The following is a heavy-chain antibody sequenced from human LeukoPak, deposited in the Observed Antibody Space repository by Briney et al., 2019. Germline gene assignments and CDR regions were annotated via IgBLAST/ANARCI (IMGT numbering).Heavy chain of an antibody. CDR1: GYTFTGYY. V-gene: IGHV1-2*02. D-gene: IGHD6-19*01. Sequence: APVKVSCKASGYTFTGYYMHWVRRAPGQGLEWMGWINPNSGGTNYAQKFQGRVTMTRDTSISTAYMELSRLRSDDTAVYYCARGASGWYSYDFGVYYFDYWGQGTLVTVSS. CDR2: INPNSGGT. J-gene: IGHJ4*02. CDR3: ARGASGWYSYDFGVYYFDY.